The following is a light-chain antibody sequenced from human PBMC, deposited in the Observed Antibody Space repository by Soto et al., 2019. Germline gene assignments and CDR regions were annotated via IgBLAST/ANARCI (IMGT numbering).Light chain of an antibody. CDR3: CSYAASSALWV. J-gene: IGLJ3*02. Sequence: QSALTQPASVSGSPGQSITISCTATNSDVGTYELVSWYQQHPGRAPKLMIYEGSKRPSGVSNRFSGSKSGDTASLTISGLQAEDEANYYCCSYAASSALWVFGGGTKVTVL. V-gene: IGLV2-23*01. CDR1: NSDVGTYEL. CDR2: EGS.